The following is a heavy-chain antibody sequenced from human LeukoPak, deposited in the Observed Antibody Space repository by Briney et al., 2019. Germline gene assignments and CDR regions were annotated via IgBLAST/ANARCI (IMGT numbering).Heavy chain of an antibody. CDR3: ARGRGSSPPFDY. V-gene: IGHV4-39*07. CDR2: IYYSGST. J-gene: IGHJ4*02. Sequence: PSETLSLTCTVSGGSISSSSYYWGWIRQPPGKGLEWIGSIYYSGSTYYNPSLKGRVTISVDTSKNQFSLKLSSVTAADTAVYYCARGRGSSPPFDYWGQGTLVTVSS. CDR1: GGSISSSSYY. D-gene: IGHD6-13*01.